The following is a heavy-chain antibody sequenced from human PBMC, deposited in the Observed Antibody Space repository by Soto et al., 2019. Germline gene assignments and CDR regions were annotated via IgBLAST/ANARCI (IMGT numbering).Heavy chain of an antibody. CDR1: GGTFSSYA. D-gene: IGHD3-3*01. J-gene: IGHJ6*02. V-gene: IGHV1-69*13. CDR3: ARYDFWCCSTDHYYYYGMDF. Sequence: SVKVSCKASGGTFSSYAISWVRQAPGQGLEWMGGIIPIFGTANYAQKFQGRVTITADESTSTAYMELSSLRSEDTAVYYCARYDFWCCSTDHYYYYGMDFWGQGSTVTVSS. CDR2: IIPIFGTA.